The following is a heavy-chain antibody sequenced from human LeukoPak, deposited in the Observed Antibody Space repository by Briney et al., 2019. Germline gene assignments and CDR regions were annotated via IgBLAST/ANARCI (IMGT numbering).Heavy chain of an antibody. D-gene: IGHD6-19*01. J-gene: IGHJ6*02. Sequence: GGSLRLSCAASGFTFSSYAMSWVRQAPGKGLEWVSAISGSGGSTYYADSVKGRFTISRDNSKNTLYLQMNSLRAEDTAVYYCAREYSSGWYDYYYYGMDVWGQGTTVTVSS. CDR1: GFTFSSYA. CDR2: ISGSGGST. V-gene: IGHV3-23*01. CDR3: AREYSSGWYDYYYYGMDV.